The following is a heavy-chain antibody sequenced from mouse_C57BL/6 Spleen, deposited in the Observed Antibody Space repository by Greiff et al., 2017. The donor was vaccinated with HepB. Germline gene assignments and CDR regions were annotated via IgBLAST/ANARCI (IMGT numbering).Heavy chain of an antibody. V-gene: IGHV3-6*01. J-gene: IGHJ3*01. Sequence: EVQLQQSGPGLVKPSQSLSLTCSVTGYSITSGYYWNWIRQFPGNKLEWMGYISYDGSNNYNPSLKNRISITRDTSKNQFFLKLNSVTTEDTATYYCASYSNYDWFAYWGQGTLVTVSA. CDR1: GYSITSGYY. CDR3: ASYSNYDWFAY. CDR2: ISYDGSN. D-gene: IGHD2-5*01.